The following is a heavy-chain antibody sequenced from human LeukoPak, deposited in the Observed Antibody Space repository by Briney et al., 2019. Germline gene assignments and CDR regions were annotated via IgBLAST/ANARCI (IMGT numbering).Heavy chain of an antibody. J-gene: IGHJ4*02. V-gene: IGHV1-18*01. CDR2: ISAY. CDR3: ARRFNYYDSGGYYQGFYFDY. D-gene: IGHD3-22*01. Sequence: ASVKVSCKASGYTFTSYGINWVRQAPGQGLEWMGWISAYAQKFQGRVTMTIDTSTGTAYMELRSLRSDDTAVYYCARRFNYYDSGGYYQGFYFDYWGLGTLVTVSS. CDR1: GYTFTSYG.